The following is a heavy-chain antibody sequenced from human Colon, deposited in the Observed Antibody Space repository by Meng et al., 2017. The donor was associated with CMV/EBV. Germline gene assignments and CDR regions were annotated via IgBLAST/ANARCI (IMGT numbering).Heavy chain of an antibody. CDR1: GDSISGRSYY. J-gene: IGHJ2*01. D-gene: IGHD5-24*01. CDR2: IYYTGND. CDR3: ARMALHWYFDL. V-gene: IGHV4-39*07. Sequence: QVQLQGPGPGLVKPSETLSLTCTVSGDSISGRSYYWGWIRQPPGKGLEWIASIYYTGNDYHNPSLKSRVTISIDTSNNQFSLRLTSVTAADTAVYYCARMALHWYFDLWGRGTLAPSPQ.